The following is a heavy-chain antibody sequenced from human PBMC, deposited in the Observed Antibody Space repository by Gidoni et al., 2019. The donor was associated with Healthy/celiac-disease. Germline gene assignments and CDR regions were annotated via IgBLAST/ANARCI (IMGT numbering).Heavy chain of an antibody. CDR3: ARGPPTLGSVDAFDI. Sequence: QVQLQQWGAGLLKPSETLSLTCAVYGGSFSGYYWSWIRQPPGKGLEWIGEINHSGSTNYNPSLKSRVTISVDTSKNQFSLKLSSVTAADTAVYYCARGPPTLGSVDAFDIWGQGTMVTVSS. CDR2: INHSGST. V-gene: IGHV4-34*01. CDR1: GGSFSGYY. J-gene: IGHJ3*02.